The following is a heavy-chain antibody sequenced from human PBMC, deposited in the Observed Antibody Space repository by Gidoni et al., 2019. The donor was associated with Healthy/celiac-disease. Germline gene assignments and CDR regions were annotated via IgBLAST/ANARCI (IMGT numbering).Heavy chain of an antibody. CDR1: GGPFSSYA. Sequence: QVQLVQSGAEVKKPGSSVKVSCQASGGPFSSYAISWVRPAPGQGLAWMGGIIPIFGTANYAQKFQGRVTITADKSTSTAYMELSSLRSEDTAVYYCARDSYYYGSGSYYNAPYYYYGMDVWGQGTTVTVSS. D-gene: IGHD3-10*01. CDR2: IIPIFGTA. V-gene: IGHV1-69*06. J-gene: IGHJ6*02. CDR3: ARDSYYYGSGSYYNAPYYYYGMDV.